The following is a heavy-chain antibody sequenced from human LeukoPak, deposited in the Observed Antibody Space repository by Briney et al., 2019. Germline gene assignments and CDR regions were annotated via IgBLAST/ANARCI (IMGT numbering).Heavy chain of an antibody. J-gene: IGHJ4*02. CDR3: ARSCSGTYYYFDY. CDR2: IYYSGST. CDR1: GGSISSYY. D-gene: IGHD1-26*01. V-gene: IGHV4-59*01. Sequence: SETLSLTCTVSGGSISSYYWSWIRQPPGKGVEWIGYIYYSGSTNYNPSLKSRVTKSVDTSKNQFSLKLSSVTAADTAVYFCARSCSGTYYYFDYWGQGILVTVSS.